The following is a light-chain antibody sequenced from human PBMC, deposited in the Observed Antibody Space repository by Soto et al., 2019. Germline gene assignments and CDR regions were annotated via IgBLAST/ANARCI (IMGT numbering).Light chain of an antibody. CDR1: QSVSTY. V-gene: IGKV3-11*01. CDR2: DAF. J-gene: IGKJ4*01. CDR3: QKRDKWPLT. Sequence: EIVLTQSPATLSLSPGERATLSCRASQSVSTYLAWYRQKPGQAPRLLIYDAFKRATDIPARFSGSGSGTDFNLTISSLEPEDFAVYYCQKRDKWPLTFGGGTKVEIK.